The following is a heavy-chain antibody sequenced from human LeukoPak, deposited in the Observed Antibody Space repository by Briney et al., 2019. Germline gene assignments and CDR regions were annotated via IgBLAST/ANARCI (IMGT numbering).Heavy chain of an antibody. CDR2: INHSGST. J-gene: IGHJ4*02. V-gene: IGHV4-34*01. Sequence: ASETLSLTCAVYGGSFSGYYWSWIRQPPGKGLEWIGEINHSGSTNYNPSLKSRVTISVDTSKNQFSLKLSSVTAADTAVYYCARGGVVRGATDYWGQGTLVTVSS. CDR1: GGSFSGYY. D-gene: IGHD3-10*01. CDR3: ARGGVVRGATDY.